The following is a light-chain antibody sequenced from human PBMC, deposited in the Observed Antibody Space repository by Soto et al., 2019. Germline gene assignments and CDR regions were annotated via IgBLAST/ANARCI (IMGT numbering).Light chain of an antibody. V-gene: IGLV2-14*01. CDR3: SSYTTTSTVV. J-gene: IGLJ2*01. CDR2: DVY. CDR1: SSDVSGYDY. Sequence: QSVLTQPASVSGSPGQSITISCTGTSSDVSGYDYVSWFQQYPGKAPSLMLYDVYRRPSGVSYRFSGSKSGNTASLTISGLQAEDEADYYCSSYTTTSTVVFGGGTQLT.